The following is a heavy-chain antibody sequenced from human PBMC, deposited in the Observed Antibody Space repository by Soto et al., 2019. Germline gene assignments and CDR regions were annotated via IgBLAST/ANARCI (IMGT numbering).Heavy chain of an antibody. CDR1: GDSISSYY. J-gene: IGHJ5*02. CDR2: IYYSGST. V-gene: IGHV4-59*08. CDR3: ARQRGVTGTTDWFDP. Sequence: PSETLSLTCTVSGDSISSYYWSWIRQPPGKGLEWIGYIYYSGSTNYNPSLKSRVTISVDTSKNQFSLSLSSVTAADTAVYYCARQRGVTGTTDWFDPWGKGTPVTVSS. D-gene: IGHD1-20*01.